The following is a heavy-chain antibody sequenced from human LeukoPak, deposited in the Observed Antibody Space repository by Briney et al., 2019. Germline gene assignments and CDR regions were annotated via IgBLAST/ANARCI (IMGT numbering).Heavy chain of an antibody. V-gene: IGHV3-23*01. CDR3: AKDQVEYQPWAFDY. CDR2: ISGSGGST. Sequence: GGSLRLSCAASGFTFSSYAMSWVRQAPGQGLEWVSAISGSGGSTYYADSVKGRFTISRDNSKSTLYLQMNSLRAEDTAVYYCAKDQVEYQPWAFDYWGQGTLVTVSS. D-gene: IGHD2-2*01. CDR1: GFTFSSYA. J-gene: IGHJ4*02.